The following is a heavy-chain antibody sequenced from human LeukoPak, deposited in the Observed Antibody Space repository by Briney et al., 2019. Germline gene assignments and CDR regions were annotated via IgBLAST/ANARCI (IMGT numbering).Heavy chain of an antibody. Sequence: SVKVSCKASGDTFIPYTFSWVRQAPGQGLERIGRIIPSLDGANYAQKFQGRVTLSVDRDTATTYMEVTSLRSEDTAIYYCARDHCTPGTCLGGHWGQGTLVTVSS. CDR3: ARDHCTPGTCLGGH. CDR2: IIPSLDGA. D-gene: IGHD2-15*01. CDR1: GDTFIPYT. V-gene: IGHV1-69*08. J-gene: IGHJ4*02.